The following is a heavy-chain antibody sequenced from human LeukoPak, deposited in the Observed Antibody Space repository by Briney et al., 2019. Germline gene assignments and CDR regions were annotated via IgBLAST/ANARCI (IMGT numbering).Heavy chain of an antibody. CDR3: ARGRTRCNGFEQ. CDR1: GYTFTGYY. CDR2: INPNSGGT. J-gene: IGHJ1*01. Sequence: AASVTLSCNASGYTFTGYYIHWLRLAPGQGLELMGWINPNSGGTNYAQKVQGRVSMTRYTSISKASMELSRLRSYAPAAYDCARGRTRCNGFEQWGQGTLVTVSS. D-gene: IGHD2-2*01. V-gene: IGHV1-2*02.